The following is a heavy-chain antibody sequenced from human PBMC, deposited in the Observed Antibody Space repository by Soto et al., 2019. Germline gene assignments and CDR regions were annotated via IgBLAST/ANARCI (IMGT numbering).Heavy chain of an antibody. J-gene: IGHJ3*02. D-gene: IGHD2-21*02. CDR1: GYTFTSYA. V-gene: IGHV1-3*01. Sequence: ASVKVSCKASGYTFTSYAMHWVRQAPGQRLEWMGWINAGNGTAKYSQKFQGRVTITTDESTSTAYMELSSLRSEDTAVYYCARDRHIVVVTAIQTHDAFDIWGQGTMVTVSS. CDR2: INAGNGTA. CDR3: ARDRHIVVVTAIQTHDAFDI.